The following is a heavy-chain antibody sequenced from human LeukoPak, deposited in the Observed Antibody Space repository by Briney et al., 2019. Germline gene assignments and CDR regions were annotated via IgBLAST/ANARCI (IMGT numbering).Heavy chain of an antibody. CDR2: INPSGGST. J-gene: IGHJ6*02. Sequence: ASVKVSCKASGYTFTSYYMHWVRQAPGQGLEWMGIINPSGGSTSYAQKFQGRVTMTRDTSTSTVYMELSSLRSEDTAVYYCAREPLTMITFGGVIVFHGYYYGMDVWGQGTTVTVSS. V-gene: IGHV1-46*01. CDR3: AREPLTMITFGGVIVFHGYYYGMDV. CDR1: GYTFTSYY. D-gene: IGHD3-16*02.